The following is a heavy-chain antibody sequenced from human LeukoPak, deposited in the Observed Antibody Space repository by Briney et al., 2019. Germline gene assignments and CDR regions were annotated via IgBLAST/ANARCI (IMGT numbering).Heavy chain of an antibody. CDR3: ARVSSKATVRGLITKKNYFYYYMDV. CDR1: GFTFDDYW. CDR2: IKQDGSEK. J-gene: IGHJ6*03. Sequence: GGSLRLSCGASGFTFDDYWMSWVRQAPGKGLEWVANIKQDGSEKYYVDSVKGRFTISRDNAKNSLYLPMNSLRAEDTAVYYCARVSSKATVRGLITKKNYFYYYMDVWGKGTTVTISS. D-gene: IGHD3-10*01. V-gene: IGHV3-7*01.